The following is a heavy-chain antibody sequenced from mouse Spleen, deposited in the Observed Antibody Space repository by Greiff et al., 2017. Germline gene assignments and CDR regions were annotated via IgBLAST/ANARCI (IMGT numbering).Heavy chain of an antibody. CDR3: ATLYYGNYVGAMDY. V-gene: IGHV1-14*01. Sequence: EVQLQQSGPELVKPGASVKMSCKASGYTFTSYVMHWVKQKPGQGLEWIGYINPYNDGTKYNEKFKGKATLTSDKSSSTAYMELSSLTSEDSAVYYCATLYYGNYVGAMDYWGQGTSVTVPS. CDR2: INPYNDGT. J-gene: IGHJ4*01. CDR1: GYTFTSYV. D-gene: IGHD2-1*01.